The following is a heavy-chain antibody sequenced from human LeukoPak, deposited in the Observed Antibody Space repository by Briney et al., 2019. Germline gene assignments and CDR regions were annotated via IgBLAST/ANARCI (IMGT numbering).Heavy chain of an antibody. CDR3: AGEGGDLDRPVMDV. Sequence: SETLSLTCTVSGGSISSSSYSWGWIRQPPGKGLEWIGRIYYSGSTYYNRSLNSRVTISVNTSVNQFSMKLSSVTTADTAVYYCAGEGGDLDRPVMDVWGQGTLVTVSS. CDR2: IYYSGST. V-gene: IGHV4-39*01. D-gene: IGHD3-16*01. J-gene: IGHJ4*02. CDR1: GGSISSSSYS.